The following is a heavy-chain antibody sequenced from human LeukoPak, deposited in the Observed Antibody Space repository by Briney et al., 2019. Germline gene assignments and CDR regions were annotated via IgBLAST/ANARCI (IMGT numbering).Heavy chain of an antibody. Sequence: SETLSLTCTVSGGSISSGGYYWSWIRQPPGKGLEWIGYIYHSGSTYYNPSLKSRVTISVDRSKNQFSLKLSSVTAADTAVYYCAREYSQEITIDYWGQGTLVTVSS. CDR3: AREYSQEITIDY. J-gene: IGHJ4*02. CDR2: IYHSGST. V-gene: IGHV4-30-2*01. CDR1: GGSISSGGYY. D-gene: IGHD5-12*01.